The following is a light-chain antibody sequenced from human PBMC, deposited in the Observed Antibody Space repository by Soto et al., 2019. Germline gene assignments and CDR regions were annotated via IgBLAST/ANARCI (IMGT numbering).Light chain of an antibody. J-gene: IGLJ3*02. CDR1: TSNIGAGYD. CDR3: QSYDNSLSGWV. V-gene: IGLV1-40*01. Sequence: QSVLTQPPSVSGAPGQRVTIPCTGSTSNIGAGYDVHWYQQVPGTVPKLLIYANNNRPSGVPDRFSGSKSVTSATLAITGLQAEDETDYYCQSYDNSLSGWVFGGGTKLTVL. CDR2: ANN.